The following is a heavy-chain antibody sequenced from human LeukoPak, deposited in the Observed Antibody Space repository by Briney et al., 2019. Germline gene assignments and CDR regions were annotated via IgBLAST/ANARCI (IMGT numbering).Heavy chain of an antibody. Sequence: ASVTVSCKASGYTFTSYDINWVRQATGQGLEWMGWMNPNSGKTGYAQKFQGRVTITRNTSISTAYMELSSLRSEDTAVYYCARVGFHDVPAAIISYAFDIWGQGTMVTVSS. CDR2: MNPNSGKT. D-gene: IGHD2-2*01. J-gene: IGHJ3*02. V-gene: IGHV1-8*01. CDR1: GYTFTSYD. CDR3: ARVGFHDVPAAIISYAFDI.